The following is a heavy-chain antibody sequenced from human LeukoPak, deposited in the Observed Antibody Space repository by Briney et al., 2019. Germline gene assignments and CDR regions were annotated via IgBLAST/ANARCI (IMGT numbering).Heavy chain of an antibody. J-gene: IGHJ4*02. D-gene: IGHD6-19*01. Sequence: ASVKVSCKASGYTCTNYYMHWVRRAPGQGLEWMGVIIPSGGRTGYAQKVQGRVTMTRDTSTATVYMELSSLRSEDTAVYYCARGYNSGFDYWGQGTLVTVSS. V-gene: IGHV1-46*01. CDR3: ARGYNSGFDY. CDR2: IIPSGGRT. CDR1: GYTCTNYY.